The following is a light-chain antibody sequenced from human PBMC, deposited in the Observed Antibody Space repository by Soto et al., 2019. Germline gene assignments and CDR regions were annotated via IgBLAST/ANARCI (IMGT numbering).Light chain of an antibody. CDR3: QQYTNCLST. V-gene: IGKV3-15*01. Sequence: EIVMTQSPATLSVSPGERATLSCRASQSVSSNLAWYQQKPGQAPRLLIYGASTRATGIPARFSGSGSGTEFTLTISSMPSEDFAVYYCQQYTNCLSTFGGGTKVEIK. J-gene: IGKJ4*01. CDR2: GAS. CDR1: QSVSSN.